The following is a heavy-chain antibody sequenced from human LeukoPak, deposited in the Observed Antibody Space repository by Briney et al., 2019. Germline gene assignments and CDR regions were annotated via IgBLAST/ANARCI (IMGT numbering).Heavy chain of an antibody. V-gene: IGHV4-59*02. CDR2: FYYSGGT. CDR1: GVSVSNHY. Sequence: SETLSLTCSVSGVSVSNHYWSWIRQPPGKGLEWIGWFYYSGGTYFNPSLGSRVTISADTSRNHLSLNLRSLTAADTAVYYCAGPTPLESGSHYYYYMDVWGKGTTVTVSS. D-gene: IGHD3-3*01. J-gene: IGHJ6*03. CDR3: AGPTPLESGSHYYYYMDV.